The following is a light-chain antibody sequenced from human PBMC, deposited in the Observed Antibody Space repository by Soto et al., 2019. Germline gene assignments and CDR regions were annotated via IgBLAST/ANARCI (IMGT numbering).Light chain of an antibody. CDR1: QSVSSY. CDR3: QQYKTWPPIP. J-gene: IGKJ5*01. V-gene: IGKV3D-15*01. CDR2: DAS. Sequence: KQSAATLSLSTGERATLSCRASQSVSSYLAWYQQKPGQAPRLLIYDASKRATGIPARFSGSESGTEFTLTIRSLQSEDFAVYDCQQYKTWPPIPFAQGTRLAI.